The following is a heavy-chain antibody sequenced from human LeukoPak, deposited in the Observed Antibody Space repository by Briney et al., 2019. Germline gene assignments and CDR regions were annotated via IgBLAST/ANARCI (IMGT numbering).Heavy chain of an antibody. J-gene: IGHJ6*02. D-gene: IGHD1-26*01. Sequence: ASVKVSCKASRYTFTSYGISWVRQAPRQGVEWMGWISAYNGNTNCAQSLQGRVTMTTDTSTSTAYMELRSLRSDDTAVYYCARVLGATSPYGMDVWGQGTTVTVSS. CDR2: ISAYNGNT. CDR3: ARVLGATSPYGMDV. CDR1: RYTFTSYG. V-gene: IGHV1-18*01.